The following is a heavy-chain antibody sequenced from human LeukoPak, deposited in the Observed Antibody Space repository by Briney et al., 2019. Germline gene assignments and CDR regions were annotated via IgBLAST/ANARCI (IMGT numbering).Heavy chain of an antibody. CDR3: ARRNRNYYYMDV. CDR1: GFTFSDYY. D-gene: IGHD1-14*01. CDR2: ISSSGGSI. V-gene: IGHV3-11*04. J-gene: IGHJ6*03. Sequence: GGSLRLSCAASGFTFSDYYMSWIRQAPGKGLEWVPYISSSGGSIYYADSVKGRFTISRDNAKNSLYLQMNSLRAEDTAVYYCARRNRNYYYMDVWGKGTTVTVSS.